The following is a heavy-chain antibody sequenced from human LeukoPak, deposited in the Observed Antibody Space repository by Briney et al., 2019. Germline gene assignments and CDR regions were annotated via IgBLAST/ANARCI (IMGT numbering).Heavy chain of an antibody. V-gene: IGHV3-9*01. Sequence: GGSLRLSCAASGFTFDDYAMHWVRQAPGKGLEWVSGISWNSGSIGYADSVKGRFTISRDNAKNSLYLQMNSLRAEDTALYYCAKGAYSHYYTDVWGKGTTVTVSS. J-gene: IGHJ6*03. CDR3: AKGAYSHYYTDV. CDR1: GFTFDDYA. CDR2: ISWNSGSI. D-gene: IGHD6-13*01.